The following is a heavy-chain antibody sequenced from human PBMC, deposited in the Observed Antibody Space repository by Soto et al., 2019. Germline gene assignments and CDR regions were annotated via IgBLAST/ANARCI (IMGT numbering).Heavy chain of an antibody. CDR1: GGSFSGYY. CDR3: ARDWYSSGWYGSYYYGMDV. J-gene: IGHJ6*02. CDR2: INHSGST. Sequence: SETLSLTCAVYGGSFSGYYWSWIRQPPGKGLEWIGEINHSGSTNYNPSLKSRVTISVDTSKNQFSLKLSSVTAADTAVYYCARDWYSSGWYGSYYYGMDVWGQGTTVTVSS. D-gene: IGHD6-19*01. V-gene: IGHV4-34*01.